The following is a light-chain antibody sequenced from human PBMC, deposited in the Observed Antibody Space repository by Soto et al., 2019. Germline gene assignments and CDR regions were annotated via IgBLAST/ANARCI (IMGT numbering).Light chain of an antibody. CDR2: DVS. J-gene: IGKJ5*01. Sequence: EVVMRQSPATLSVSPGEGATLSCRASQGIGDTLAWYQHKPGQAPRLLIYDVSNRASGIPARFSGSGSETDFTLTISSLEPEDFAVYYCQQRSDWPLTFGQGTRLEIK. CDR3: QQRSDWPLT. CDR1: QGIGDT. V-gene: IGKV3-11*01.